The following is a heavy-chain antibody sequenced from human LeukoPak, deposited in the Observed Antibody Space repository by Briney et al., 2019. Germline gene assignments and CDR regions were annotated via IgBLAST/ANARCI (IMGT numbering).Heavy chain of an antibody. CDR2: IYTSGST. V-gene: IGHV4-4*07. D-gene: IGHD2-15*01. CDR3: ARVSEPGRCSCGSWSFDY. Sequence: ASETLSLTCTASGVSISSYYGSWIRQPAGKGLEWVGRIYTSGSTNYNPSLKSRVTMSVDTSKNQLYLKLSCVTAADTAVYYCARVSEPGRCSCGSWSFDYWGEGALVTVSS. CDR1: GVSISSYY. J-gene: IGHJ4*02.